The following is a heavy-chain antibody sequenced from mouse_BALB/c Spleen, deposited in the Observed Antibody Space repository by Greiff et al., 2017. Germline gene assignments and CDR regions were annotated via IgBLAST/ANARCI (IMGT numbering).Heavy chain of an antibody. Sequence: VQLQQSGPELVKPGASVKVSCKASGYAFTSYNMYWVRQSHGKSLGWIGYIDPYNGGTSYNQKFKGKATLTVDKSSSTAYMHLNSLTSEDSAVYYCARGGEGTDYAMDYWGQGTSVTVSS. CDR1: GYAFTSYN. J-gene: IGHJ4*01. CDR2: IDPYNGGT. CDR3: ARGGEGTDYAMDY. V-gene: IGHV1S135*01. D-gene: IGHD3-3*01.